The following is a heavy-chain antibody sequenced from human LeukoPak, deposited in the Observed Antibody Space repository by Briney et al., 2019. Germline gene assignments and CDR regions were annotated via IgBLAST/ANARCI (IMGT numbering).Heavy chain of an antibody. J-gene: IGHJ4*02. CDR3: AGWGDSGYDHS. V-gene: IGHV3-74*01. D-gene: IGHD5-12*01. CDR2: IKGDGSST. CDR1: GLTSSSYW. Sequence: GGSLRLSCAASGLTSSSYWMHWVRQAPGKGLVWVSRIKGDGSSTSYADSVKGRFTISRDNTKNTLYLQMNSLRAEDTAVYYCAGWGDSGYDHSWGQGTLVTVSS.